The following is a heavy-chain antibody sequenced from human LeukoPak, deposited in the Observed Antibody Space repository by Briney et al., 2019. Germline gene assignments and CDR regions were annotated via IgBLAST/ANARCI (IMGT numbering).Heavy chain of an antibody. CDR2: ISCYDGTT. Sequence: GASVKVSCEASGYTFRSHGISWVRQAPGQGPEWMGWISCYDGTTKYAQKFQGRVILTTDSSTRTAYMELRNLRSDDTAVCYCARDPSNSVGNRIYFDFWGQGTLVTVS. J-gene: IGHJ4*02. V-gene: IGHV1-18*01. CDR1: GYTFRSHG. CDR3: ARDPSNSVGNRIYFDF. D-gene: IGHD5/OR15-5a*01.